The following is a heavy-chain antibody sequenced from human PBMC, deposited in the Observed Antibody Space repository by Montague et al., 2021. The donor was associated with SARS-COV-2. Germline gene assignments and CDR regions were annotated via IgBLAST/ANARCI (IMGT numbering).Heavy chain of an antibody. D-gene: IGHD1-26*01. CDR2: IRTTGHT. V-gene: IGHV4-61*02. J-gene: IGHJ4*02. Sequence: TLSLTCTVSGASISTGIYYWSWIRQPAGKGLEWIGRIRTTGHTDYNSSLDSRVFMSVDTSTNQFSLSLTSVTAADTAVYFCARFGSGTLEFDLWGQGTLVTVSS. CDR3: ARFGSGTLEFDL. CDR1: GASISTGIYY.